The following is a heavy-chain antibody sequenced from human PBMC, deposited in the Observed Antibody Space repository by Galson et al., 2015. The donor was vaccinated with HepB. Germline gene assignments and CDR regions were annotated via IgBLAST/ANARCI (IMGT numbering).Heavy chain of an antibody. D-gene: IGHD3-10*01. J-gene: IGHJ6*03. CDR1: GYTFTGYY. CDR3: AREGEGPTRHYYYMDV. Sequence: SVKVSCKASGYTFTGYYMHWVRQAPGQGLEWMGRINPNSGGTNYAQKFQGRVTMTRDTSISTAYMELSRLRSDDTAVYYCAREGEGPTRHYYYMDVWGKGTTVTVSS. CDR2: INPNSGGT. V-gene: IGHV1-2*06.